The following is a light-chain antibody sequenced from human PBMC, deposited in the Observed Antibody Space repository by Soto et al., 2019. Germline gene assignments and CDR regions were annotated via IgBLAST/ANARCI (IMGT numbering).Light chain of an antibody. CDR1: QSVSSY. V-gene: IGKV3-11*01. Sequence: EIVLTQSPATLSLSPGERATLSCRASQSVSSYLAWYQQKPGQAPRLLIYDASNRATGIPARFSGSWSGTDFTLTITRLEPEDLAVYYCQQPSNWPPLTFAQGTKVEIK. CDR2: DAS. CDR3: QQPSNWPPLT. J-gene: IGKJ1*01.